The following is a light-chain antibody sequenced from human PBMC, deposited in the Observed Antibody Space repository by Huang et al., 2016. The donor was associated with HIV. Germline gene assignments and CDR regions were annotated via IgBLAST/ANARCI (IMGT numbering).Light chain of an antibody. CDR1: QSVSSH. Sequence: EIVMTQSPGPLSLSPGERATLSCRPSQSVSSHLAWYQHKPGQAPRLLIYGASTRATGVPARFSGSGSGTEFTLTISSLQSDDFVVYYCQQYQDWPRTFGQGTKVEIK. J-gene: IGKJ1*01. CDR2: GAS. V-gene: IGKV3-15*01. CDR3: QQYQDWPRT.